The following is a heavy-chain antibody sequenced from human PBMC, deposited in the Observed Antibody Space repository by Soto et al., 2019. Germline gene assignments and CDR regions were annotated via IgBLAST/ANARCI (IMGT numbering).Heavy chain of an antibody. D-gene: IGHD5-18*01. CDR2: IYYSGGT. Sequence: KPSETLSLTCTVSCGSVSSGSYYWSWIRQPPGKGLEWIGYIYYSGGTNYNPSLKSRVTISVDTSKNQFSLKLSSVTAADTAVYYCARGGGVTATFDYWGQGTLVTVSS. V-gene: IGHV4-61*01. CDR1: CGSVSSGSYY. J-gene: IGHJ4*02. CDR3: ARGGGVTATFDY.